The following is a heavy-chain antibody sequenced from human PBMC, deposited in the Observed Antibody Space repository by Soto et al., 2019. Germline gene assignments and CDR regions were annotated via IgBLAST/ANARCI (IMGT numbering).Heavy chain of an antibody. Sequence: ETLSLTCAVYGGSLNDYYWTWIRQPPGKGPEWIGEVDHRGSANYNRSLKSRVNISVDTSQNQFSLKLTSVTAADTAVFYCARGRRLTRFYFHGLDVWGQGTTVTVS. V-gene: IGHV4-34*01. D-gene: IGHD2-21*01. CDR3: ARGRRLTRFYFHGLDV. CDR1: GGSLNDYY. CDR2: VDHRGSA. J-gene: IGHJ6*02.